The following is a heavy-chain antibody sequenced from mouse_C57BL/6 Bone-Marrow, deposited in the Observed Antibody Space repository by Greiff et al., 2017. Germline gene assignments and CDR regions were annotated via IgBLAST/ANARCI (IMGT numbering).Heavy chain of an antibody. D-gene: IGHD2-5*01. V-gene: IGHV5-6*02. J-gene: IGHJ1*03. CDR3: ARHSNYWYVDV. CDR1: GFTFSSYG. Sequence: EVMLVESGGDLVKPGGSLKLSCAASGFTFSSYGMSWVRQTPDKRLEWVATISSGGSYTYYPDSVKGRFTISRDNAKNTLYLQMSSLKSEDTAMYYCARHSNYWYVDVWGTGTTVTVSS. CDR2: ISSGGSYT.